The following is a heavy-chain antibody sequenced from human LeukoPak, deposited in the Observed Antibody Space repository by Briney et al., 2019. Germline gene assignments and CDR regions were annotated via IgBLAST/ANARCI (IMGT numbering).Heavy chain of an antibody. V-gene: IGHV3-11*04. D-gene: IGHD3-10*02. CDR3: AELGITMIGGV. J-gene: IGHJ6*04. CDR2: ISGSGNTK. Sequence: GGSLRLSCAASGFTFSDYYMSWIRQAPGKGLEWVSYISGSGNTKYYADSVKGRFTIFRDNAKNSLYLQMNSLRAEDTAVYYCAELGITMIGGVWGKGTTVTISS. CDR1: GFTFSDYY.